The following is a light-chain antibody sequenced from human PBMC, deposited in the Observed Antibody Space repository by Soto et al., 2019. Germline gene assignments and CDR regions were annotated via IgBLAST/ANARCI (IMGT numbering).Light chain of an antibody. J-gene: IGKJ4*01. CDR3: QRYNNWPLT. CDR1: QSVNTKY. CDR2: DAS. Sequence: ETVLTQSPGTLSLSPGERATLSCRASQSVNTKYLAWYQQRPGQAPRLLIYDASTRATGIPPRFSGGGSGTEFTVTISSLQSEDFAVYYCQRYNNWPLTFGGGTKVDIK. V-gene: IGKV3-15*01.